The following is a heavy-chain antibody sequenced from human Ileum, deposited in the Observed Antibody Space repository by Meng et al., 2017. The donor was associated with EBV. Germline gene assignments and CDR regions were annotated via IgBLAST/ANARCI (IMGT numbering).Heavy chain of an antibody. V-gene: IGHV7-4-1*02. CDR3: ARDSGYTRSWSGDY. J-gene: IGHJ4*02. CDR1: GYTFTRNA. Sequence: QVPLVQSGSELKKPGASVKVSCKASGYTFTRNAINWVRQAPGQGLEWMGWISTNTGNPTYAQGFAGRFVFSLDTSVSTAYLQISGLKAEDTAIYYCARDSGYTRSWSGDYWGQGTLVTVSS. D-gene: IGHD6-13*01. CDR2: ISTNTGNP.